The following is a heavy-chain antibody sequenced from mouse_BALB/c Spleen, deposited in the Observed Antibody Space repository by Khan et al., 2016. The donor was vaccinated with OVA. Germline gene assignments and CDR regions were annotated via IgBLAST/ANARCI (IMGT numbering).Heavy chain of an antibody. CDR1: GDSITSGY. J-gene: IGHJ3*01. Sequence: EVQRQESGPSLVKPSQTLSLTCSVTGDSITSGYWSWIRKFPGNKLEYMGYMIYSGNTYYNPSLKSRISITRHTSKNQYYLQLNSVTTEDTVTYYCARSTYRYAFAYWGQGTLVTVSA. CDR2: MIYSGNT. CDR3: ARSTYRYAFAY. V-gene: IGHV3-8*02. D-gene: IGHD2-14*01.